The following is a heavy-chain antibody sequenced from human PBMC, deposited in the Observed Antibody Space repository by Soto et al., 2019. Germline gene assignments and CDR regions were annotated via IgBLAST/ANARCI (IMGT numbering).Heavy chain of an antibody. CDR2: IYPGDSDA. CDR1: GYTFSGYW. J-gene: IGHJ5*02. Sequence: PGESLKISCKGSGYTFSGYWIGWVRQMSGKGLEWMGIIYPGDSDARYSPSFQGQVTISADESITTAYLQWDSLKASDIAIYYCVVQQKLPWVNAWGQGTLVTVSS. CDR3: VVQQKLPWVNA. V-gene: IGHV5-51*01. D-gene: IGHD1-1*01.